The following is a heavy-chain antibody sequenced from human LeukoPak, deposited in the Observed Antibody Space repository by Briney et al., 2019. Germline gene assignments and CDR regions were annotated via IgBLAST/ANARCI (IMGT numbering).Heavy chain of an antibody. D-gene: IGHD6-13*01. J-gene: IGHJ4*01. V-gene: IGHV3-23*01. CDR3: AKSTGWYRSSWYLTE. Sequence: GGSLRLSCAASGFTFNTYAMTWVRQTPGKGLEWVSGIGGSGGNINYADFVKGRFTISRDNSQNTLYLQMDSLRVDDTAVYYWAKSTGWYRSSWYLTEWGQGTLVTVSP. CDR2: IGGSGGNI. CDR1: GFTFNTYA.